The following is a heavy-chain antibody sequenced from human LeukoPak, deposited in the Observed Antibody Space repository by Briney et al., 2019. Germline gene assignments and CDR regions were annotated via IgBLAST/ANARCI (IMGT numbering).Heavy chain of an antibody. J-gene: IGHJ4*02. CDR1: GFTFSSYS. CDR2: ISSSSSYI. CDR3: ARVSVAGTDY. Sequence: GGSLRLSCAASGFTFSSYSMNWVRQAPGKGLEWVSSISSSSSYIYYADSEKGRLTISRDNAKHSLYLQMNSLRAEDTAVYYCARVSVAGTDYWGQGTLVTVSS. V-gene: IGHV3-21*01. D-gene: IGHD6-19*01.